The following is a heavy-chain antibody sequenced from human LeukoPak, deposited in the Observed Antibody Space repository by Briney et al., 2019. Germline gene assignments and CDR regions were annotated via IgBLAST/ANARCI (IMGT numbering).Heavy chain of an antibody. Sequence: VASVKVSCKASGGTFSSYAISWVRQAPGQGLEWMGGIIPIFGTANYAQKFQDRVTITADESTSTAYMELSSLRSEDTAVYYCARYGYGYCSSTSCPGGAFDIWGQGTMVTVSS. D-gene: IGHD2-2*03. CDR1: GGTFSSYA. J-gene: IGHJ3*02. CDR3: ARYGYGYCSSTSCPGGAFDI. CDR2: IIPIFGTA. V-gene: IGHV1-69*01.